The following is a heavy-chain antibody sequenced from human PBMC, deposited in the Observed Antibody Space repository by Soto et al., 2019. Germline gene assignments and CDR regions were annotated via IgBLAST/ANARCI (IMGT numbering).Heavy chain of an antibody. V-gene: IGHV4-30-2*01. CDR2: IYHSWST. CDR3: ARENNVLPGGYFDY. D-gene: IGHD3-10*01. J-gene: IGHJ4*02. CDR1: GGSISSGGYS. Sequence: PSETLSLTCAVSGGSISSGGYSWSWIRQPPGKGLEWIGYIYHSWSTYYNPSLKSRVTISVDRSKNQFSLNLSSVTAADTAVYYCARENNVLPGGYFDYWGQGTLVTVSS.